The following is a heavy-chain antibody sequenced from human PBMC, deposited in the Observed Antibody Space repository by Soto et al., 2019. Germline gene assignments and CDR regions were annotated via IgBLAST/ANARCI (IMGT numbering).Heavy chain of an antibody. CDR2: ISSSSGYI. Sequence: GGSLRLSCAASGFTFNNYNMNWVRQAPGKGLEWVSSISSSSGYIYYADSMKGRFTISRDNAKNSLYLQMNSLRAEDTAVYYCASLPYSSDWFFRYWGRGTLVTVSS. D-gene: IGHD6-19*01. CDR3: ASLPYSSDWFFRY. CDR1: GFTFNNYN. J-gene: IGHJ4*02. V-gene: IGHV3-21*01.